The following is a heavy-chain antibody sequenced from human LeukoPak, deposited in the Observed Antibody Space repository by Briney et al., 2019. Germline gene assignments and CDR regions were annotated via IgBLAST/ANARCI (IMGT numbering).Heavy chain of an antibody. CDR2: INHSGST. Sequence: SETLSLTCAVYGGSFSGYYWSWIRQPPGKGLEWIGEINHSGSTNYNPSLKSRVTISVDTSKNQFSLKLSSVTAADTAVYYCARGRYQQWLYNYYMDVWGKGTTVTVSS. CDR3: ARGRYQQWLYNYYMDV. J-gene: IGHJ6*03. D-gene: IGHD6-19*01. V-gene: IGHV4-34*01. CDR1: GGSFSGYY.